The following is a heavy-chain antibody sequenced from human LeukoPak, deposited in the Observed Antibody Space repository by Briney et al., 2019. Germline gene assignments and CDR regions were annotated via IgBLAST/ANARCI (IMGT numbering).Heavy chain of an antibody. CDR2: IRYNGSKK. CDR1: GFTFSSYG. CDR3: VRTGDTERFDC. V-gene: IGHV3-30*02. D-gene: IGHD3/OR15-3a*01. J-gene: IGHJ4*02. Sequence: GGSLRLSCAASGFTFSSYGMHWVRQAPGKGLEWVALIRYNGSKKDYAGSVKGRFTISRDNSKNTLYLQMNSLRAEDTAMYYCVRTGDTERFDCWGQGTLVTVSS.